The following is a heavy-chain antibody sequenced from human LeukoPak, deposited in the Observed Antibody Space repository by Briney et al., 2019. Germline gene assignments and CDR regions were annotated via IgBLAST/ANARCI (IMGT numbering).Heavy chain of an antibody. Sequence: GGSLRLSCAASGFTFSSYEMNWVRQAPGKGLEWVSYISSSGSTIYYADSVKGRFTISRDNAKNSLYLQMNSLRAEDTAVYYCARATTYDILTGYFDYWGQGTLVTVSS. J-gene: IGHJ4*02. CDR3: ARATTYDILTGYFDY. V-gene: IGHV3-48*03. CDR1: GFTFSSYE. D-gene: IGHD3-9*01. CDR2: ISSSGSTI.